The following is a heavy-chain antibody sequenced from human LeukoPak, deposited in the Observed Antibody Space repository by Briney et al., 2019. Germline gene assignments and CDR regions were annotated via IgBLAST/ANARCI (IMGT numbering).Heavy chain of an antibody. CDR1: GFTFSSYA. J-gene: IGHJ5*02. D-gene: IGHD5-18*01. V-gene: IGHV3-23*01. Sequence: GGSLRLSCATSGFTFSSYAMSWVRQAPGKGLEWVAAISGSAGSTYYADSVKGRFTISRDNSKNTLYLQMNSLRAEDTAVYYCAKDRDTAMINNWFDPWGQGTLVTVPS. CDR2: ISGSAGST. CDR3: AKDRDTAMINNWFDP.